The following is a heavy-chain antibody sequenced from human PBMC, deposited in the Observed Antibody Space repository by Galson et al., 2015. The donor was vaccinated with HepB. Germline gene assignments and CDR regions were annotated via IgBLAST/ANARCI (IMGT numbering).Heavy chain of an antibody. CDR1: GFTFSSYS. Sequence: SLRLSCAASGFTFSSYSMNWVRQAPGKGLEWVSYISSSSSTIYYADSVKGRFTISRDNAKNSLYLQMNCLRDEDTAVYYCARPAFITIFGVVPQSDVDASYGMDVWGQGTTVTVSS. CDR2: ISSSSSTI. D-gene: IGHD3-3*01. V-gene: IGHV3-48*02. CDR3: ARPAFITIFGVVPQSDVDASYGMDV. J-gene: IGHJ6*02.